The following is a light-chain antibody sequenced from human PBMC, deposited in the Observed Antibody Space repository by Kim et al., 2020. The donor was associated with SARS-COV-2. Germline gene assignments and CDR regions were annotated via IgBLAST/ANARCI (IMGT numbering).Light chain of an antibody. V-gene: IGLV4-69*01. CDR3: QTWGTGVHVV. J-gene: IGLJ2*01. CDR2: LNSDGSH. CDR1: SGHSSYA. Sequence: VKLTCTLSSGHSSYAIAWHQQQPEKGPRYLMKLNSDGSHSKGDGIPDRFSGSSSGAERYLTISSLQSEDEADYYCQTWGTGVHVVFGGGTKLTVL.